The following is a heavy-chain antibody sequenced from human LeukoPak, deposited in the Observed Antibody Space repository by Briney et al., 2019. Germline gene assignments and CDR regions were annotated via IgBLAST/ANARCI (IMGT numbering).Heavy chain of an antibody. V-gene: IGHV1-18*04. CDR1: GYTFTGYY. CDR2: INPNNGNT. D-gene: IGHD3-22*01. J-gene: IGHJ5*02. Sequence: ASVKVSCKASGYTFTGYYMHWVRQAPGQGLEWMGWINPNNGNTNYAQKLQGRVTMTTDTSTSTAYMELRSLRSDDTAVYYCAREYYYDSSGYYGTWGQGTLVTVSS. CDR3: AREYYYDSSGYYGT.